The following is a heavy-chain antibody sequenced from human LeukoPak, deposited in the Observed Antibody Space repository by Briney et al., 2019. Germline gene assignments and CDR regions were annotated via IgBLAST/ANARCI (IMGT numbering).Heavy chain of an antibody. D-gene: IGHD3-10*01. CDR3: ARQGLRFGELY. V-gene: IGHV4-59*08. CDR2: IYYSGST. Sequence: SETLSLTCTVSGGSISSYYWSWIRQPPGKGLEWIGYIYYSGSTNYNPSLKSRVTISVDTSKNQFSLKLSSVTAADTAVYYCARQGLRFGELYWGQGTLVTVSS. J-gene: IGHJ4*02. CDR1: GGSISSYY.